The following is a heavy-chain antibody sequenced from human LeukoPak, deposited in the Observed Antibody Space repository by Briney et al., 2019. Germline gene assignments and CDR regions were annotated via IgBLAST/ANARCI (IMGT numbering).Heavy chain of an antibody. V-gene: IGHV4-31*03. J-gene: IGHJ4*02. CDR3: ARVAQYSGYDLDN. CDR1: GGSISSGGYY. Sequence: SQTLSLTCTVSGGSISSGGYYWSWFRQHPGKGLEWIGYIYYSGNTYYNPSLKSRVTLSVDTSKNQFSLKLSSVTAADTAVYYCARVAQYSGYDLDNWGQGTLVTVSS. D-gene: IGHD5-12*01. CDR2: IYYSGNT.